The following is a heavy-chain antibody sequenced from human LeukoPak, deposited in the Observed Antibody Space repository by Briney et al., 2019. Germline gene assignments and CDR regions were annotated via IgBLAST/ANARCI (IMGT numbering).Heavy chain of an antibody. CDR3: ARGASFGVTPRGYGMDV. V-gene: IGHV1-8*01. CDR1: GYTFTIYG. CDR2: MNPNSGGT. Sequence: ASVKVSCKASGYTFTIYGINWVRQAPGQGLEWVGWMNPNSGGTVYAQKFQGRVSMTRDTSIGTLYMELNSLRSEDTAVYYCARGASFGVTPRGYGMDVWGQGTTVTVSS. D-gene: IGHD3-3*01. J-gene: IGHJ6*02.